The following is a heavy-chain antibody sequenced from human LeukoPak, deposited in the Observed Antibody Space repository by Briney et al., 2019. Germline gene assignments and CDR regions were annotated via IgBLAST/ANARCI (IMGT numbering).Heavy chain of an antibody. CDR2: INSDGSST. CDR3: ATALDDSSGYYSFYFDY. D-gene: IGHD3-22*01. CDR1: GFTFSSYW. V-gene: IGHV3-74*01. Sequence: SGGSLRLSCAASGFTFSSYWMHWVRQAPGKGLVWVSRINSDGSSTSYADSVKGRFTISRDNAKNTLYLQVNSLRAEDTAVYYCATALDDSSGYYSFYFDYWGQGTLVTVSS. J-gene: IGHJ4*02.